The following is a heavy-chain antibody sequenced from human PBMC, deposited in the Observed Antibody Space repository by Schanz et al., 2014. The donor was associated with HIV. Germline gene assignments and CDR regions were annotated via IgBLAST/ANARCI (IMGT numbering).Heavy chain of an antibody. CDR1: GFTFSSYG. D-gene: IGHD3-10*01. Sequence: QLVESGGGVVQPGRSLRLSCAASGFTFSSYGMHWVRQAPGKGLEWVAVISYDGSNKYYADSVKGRFTISRDNSKNTLYLQMNSLRAEDTAVYHCAKDGAPSGSYSYGMDVWGQGTTVTVSS. CDR2: ISYDGSNK. CDR3: AKDGAPSGSYSYGMDV. J-gene: IGHJ6*02. V-gene: IGHV3-30*18.